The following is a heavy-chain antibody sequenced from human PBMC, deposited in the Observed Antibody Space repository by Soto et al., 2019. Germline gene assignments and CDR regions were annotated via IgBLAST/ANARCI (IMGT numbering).Heavy chain of an antibody. D-gene: IGHD6-19*01. J-gene: IGHJ4*02. CDR3: AKRHGSGWDGVDY. CDR1: GFTFNTYP. V-gene: IGHV3-23*01. CDR2: ISGSGDNT. Sequence: EVQLLESGGGLVQPGGSLRLSCAASGFTFNTYPMSWVRQAPEKGLEWVSAISGSGDNTYYADSVKGRFTNSRDNSKNTLYLHMSSLKAEDTALYYCAKRHGSGWDGVDYWGQGTLVTVSS.